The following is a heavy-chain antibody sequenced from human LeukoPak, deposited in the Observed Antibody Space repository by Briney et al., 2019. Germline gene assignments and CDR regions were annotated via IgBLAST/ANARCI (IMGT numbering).Heavy chain of an antibody. D-gene: IGHD5-18*01. Sequence: PSETLSLTCNVSGDSISRSRHFWAWIRQSPGRGLEWIGYIYNSGSTYYNPSLKSRVTISVDTSKNQFSLRLSSVTAADTAVYYCARTTEGGYTYGYFYYYYMDVWGKGTTVTISS. CDR2: IYNSGST. CDR3: ARTTEGGYTYGYFYYYYMDV. CDR1: GDSISRSRHF. J-gene: IGHJ6*03. V-gene: IGHV4-39*07.